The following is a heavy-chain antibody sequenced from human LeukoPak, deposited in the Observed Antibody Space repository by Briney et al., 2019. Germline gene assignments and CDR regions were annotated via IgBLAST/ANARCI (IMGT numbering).Heavy chain of an antibody. CDR3: ARAGIAAAGNRWFDP. Sequence: SETVSLTCTVSGYSISSGYYWAWIRQPPGKGLEWIGSIYYSGNTYYNPSLKSRVTISLDTSKNQFSLKLSSVTAADTAVYYCARAGIAAAGNRWFDPWGQGTLVTVSS. J-gene: IGHJ5*02. CDR2: IYYSGNT. CDR1: GYSISSGYY. D-gene: IGHD6-13*01. V-gene: IGHV4-38-2*02.